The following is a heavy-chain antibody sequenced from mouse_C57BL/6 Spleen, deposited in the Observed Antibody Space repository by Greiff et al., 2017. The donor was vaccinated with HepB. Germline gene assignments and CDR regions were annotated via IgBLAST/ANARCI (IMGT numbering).Heavy chain of an antibody. J-gene: IGHJ2*01. CDR3: AREWGLGFDY. Sequence: QVQLQQPGAELVRPGSSVKLSCKASGYTFTSYWMHWVKQRPIQGLEWIGNIDPSDSETHYNQKFKDKATLTVDNSSSTAYMQLSSLTSEDSAVYYCAREWGLGFDYWGQGTTLTVSS. CDR1: GYTFTSYW. V-gene: IGHV1-52*01. D-gene: IGHD4-1*01. CDR2: IDPSDSET.